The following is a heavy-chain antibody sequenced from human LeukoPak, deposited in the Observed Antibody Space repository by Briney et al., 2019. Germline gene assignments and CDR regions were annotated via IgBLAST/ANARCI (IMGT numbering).Heavy chain of an antibody. D-gene: IGHD4-11*01. V-gene: IGHV3-48*01. J-gene: IGHJ4*02. CDR2: ISTGGSTR. Sequence: PGGSLRLSCAASGFTFSSYSMNWVRQAPGKGLEWVSYISTGGSTRHYADSVKGRFTISRDNAKNSLYLQMNSLRAEDTAVYYCASCRYMTTDDFDYWGQGTLVTVSS. CDR1: GFTFSSYS. CDR3: ASCRYMTTDDFDY.